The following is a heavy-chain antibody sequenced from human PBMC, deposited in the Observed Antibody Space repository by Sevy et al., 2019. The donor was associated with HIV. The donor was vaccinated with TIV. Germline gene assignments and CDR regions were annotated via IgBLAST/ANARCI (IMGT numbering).Heavy chain of an antibody. Sequence: GGCLRLSCAASGFTVSSNYMSWVRQAPGKGLEGVSVIYSGGSTYYAESVKGRFTISRDNSKNTLYLQMNSLRAEDTAEYYCASGSSCWYPYYYYYYYMDVWGKGTTVYVSS. V-gene: IGHV3-53*01. D-gene: IGHD6-13*01. CDR3: ASGSSCWYPYYYYYYYMDV. CDR2: IYSGGST. CDR1: GFTVSSNY. J-gene: IGHJ6*03.